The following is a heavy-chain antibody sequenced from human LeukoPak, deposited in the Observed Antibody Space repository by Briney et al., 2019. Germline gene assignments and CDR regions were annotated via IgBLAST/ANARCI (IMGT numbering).Heavy chain of an antibody. CDR2: IKPDGSEK. Sequence: GGSLRLSCAASGFSFSSYWMSWVRQAPGKGLEWVANIKPDGSEKDYVDSVKGRFTISRDNAKNSLDLQMNSLRAEDTAVYYCARDQYYYDSSGYYSRYYYGMDVWGQGTTVTVSS. V-gene: IGHV3-7*01. D-gene: IGHD3-22*01. J-gene: IGHJ6*02. CDR3: ARDQYYYDSSGYYSRYYYGMDV. CDR1: GFSFSSYW.